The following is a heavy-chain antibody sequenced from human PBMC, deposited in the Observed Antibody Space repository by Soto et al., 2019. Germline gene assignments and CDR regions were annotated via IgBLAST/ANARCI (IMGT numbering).Heavy chain of an antibody. V-gene: IGHV4-59*01. D-gene: IGHD3-22*01. CDR2: IYYSGST. CDR3: ARSKTYYYDTGFDY. Sequence: SETLSLTCTVSGGSISSYYWSWIRRPPGKGLEWTGYIYYSGSTNYNPSLKSRVTISVDTSKNQFSLKLSSVTAADTAVYYCARSKTYYYDTGFDYWGQGTLVTVSS. J-gene: IGHJ4*02. CDR1: GGSISSYY.